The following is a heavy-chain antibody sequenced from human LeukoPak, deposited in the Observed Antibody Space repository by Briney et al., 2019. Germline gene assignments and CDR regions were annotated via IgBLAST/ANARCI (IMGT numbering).Heavy chain of an antibody. CDR1: GGSFRGYY. CDR3: ARQIGYCSSGTCYFDF. V-gene: IGHV4-34*01. Sequence: SETLSLTCAVYGGSFRGYYWSWIRQPPGKGLEWIGEINHSGSTNYNPSLKSRVTISVDTSKNQFSLKLSSVTAADTAVYYCARQIGYCSSGTCYFDFWGQGSLVTVSS. D-gene: IGHD2-15*01. J-gene: IGHJ4*02. CDR2: INHSGST.